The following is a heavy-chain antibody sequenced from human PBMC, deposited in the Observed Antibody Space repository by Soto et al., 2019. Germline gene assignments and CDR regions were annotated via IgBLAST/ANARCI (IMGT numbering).Heavy chain of an antibody. CDR2: ISGSGGST. J-gene: IGHJ6*02. V-gene: IGHV3-23*01. Sequence: PGGSLRLSCAASGFTFSSYAMSWVRQAPGKGLEWVSAISGSGGSTYYADSVKGRFTISRDNSKNTLYLQMNSLRAEDTAVYYCANGRHYYDSYGMDVWGQGTTVTVSS. CDR1: GFTFSSYA. D-gene: IGHD6-25*01. CDR3: ANGRHYYDSYGMDV.